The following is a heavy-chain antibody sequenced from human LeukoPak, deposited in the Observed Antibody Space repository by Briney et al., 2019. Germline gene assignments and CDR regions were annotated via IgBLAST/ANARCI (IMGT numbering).Heavy chain of an antibody. Sequence: GGSLRPSCSPSGFTLSSYAMGSVRQPPGKGLKWVSAIGGSGHSTYYADSVKGRFTISRDNSKNTLYLEMNSLRAEDTAVYYCAKGSQSSGWYGWGQGTLVTVSS. V-gene: IGHV3-23*01. CDR2: IGGSGHST. CDR3: AKGSQSSGWYG. J-gene: IGHJ4*02. CDR1: GFTLSSYA. D-gene: IGHD6-19*01.